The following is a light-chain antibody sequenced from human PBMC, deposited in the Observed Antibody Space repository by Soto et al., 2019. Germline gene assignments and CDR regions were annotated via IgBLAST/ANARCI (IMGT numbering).Light chain of an antibody. Sequence: DVVMTQTPLSLSVAPGQPASISCKSSQSLLHITGETFLFWYLQKPGQSPQLLIYEVSTRVSGVPDRFSGSGSGTDFTLEISRVETDDVGIYYCMQSTHLSPTFVQGTRLEIK. CDR2: EVS. CDR3: MQSTHLSPT. J-gene: IGKJ5*01. V-gene: IGKV2D-29*02. CDR1: QSLLHITGETF.